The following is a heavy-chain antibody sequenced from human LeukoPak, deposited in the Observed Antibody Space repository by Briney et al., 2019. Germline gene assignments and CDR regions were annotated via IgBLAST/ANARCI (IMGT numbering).Heavy chain of an antibody. CDR1: GFTFDDYA. Sequence: QPGGSLRLSCAASGFTFDDYAMHWVRQAPGKGLEWVSGISWNSGSIGYADSVKGRFTISRDNAKNSLYLQMNSLRAEDTGVYYCARDRGTDYWGQGTLVTVSS. CDR3: ARDRGTDY. J-gene: IGHJ4*02. CDR2: ISWNSGSI. V-gene: IGHV3-9*01.